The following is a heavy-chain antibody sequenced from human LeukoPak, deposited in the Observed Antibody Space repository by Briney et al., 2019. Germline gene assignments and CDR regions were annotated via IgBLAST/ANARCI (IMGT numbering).Heavy chain of an antibody. Sequence: GGSLRLSCAASGFSFSRYWMSWVRQAPGKGLEWVSGISWNSGSIGYADSVKGRFTISRDNAKNSLYLQMNSLRAEDTALYYCAKDSRHSSSWGYFDYWGQGTLVTVS. V-gene: IGHV3-9*01. J-gene: IGHJ4*02. CDR2: ISWNSGSI. CDR3: AKDSRHSSSWGYFDY. D-gene: IGHD6-13*01. CDR1: GFSFSRYW.